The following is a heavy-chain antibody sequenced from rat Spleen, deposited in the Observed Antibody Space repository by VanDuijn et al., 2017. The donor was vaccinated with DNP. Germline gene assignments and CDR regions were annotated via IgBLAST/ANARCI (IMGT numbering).Heavy chain of an antibody. V-gene: IGHV2S18*01. D-gene: IGHD1-2*01. J-gene: IGHJ3*01. CDR1: GFSLTSFS. CDR3: ARSPESSYIYFPWAY. Sequence: QVQLKESGPGLVQPSETLSLTCTVSGFSLTSFSVNWVRQPAGKGPEWMGRVWSDGDTSYNSALKSRLSINRDTSKSQVFLKMNSLQTEDTATYYCARSPESSYIYFPWAYWGQGTLVTVSS. CDR2: VWSDGDT.